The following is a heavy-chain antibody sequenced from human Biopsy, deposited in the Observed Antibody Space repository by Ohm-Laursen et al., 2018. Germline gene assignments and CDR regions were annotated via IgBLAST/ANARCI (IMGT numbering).Heavy chain of an antibody. J-gene: IGHJ3*01. V-gene: IGHV1-69*06. Sequence: SSVKVSCKASGHTLTGHYMHWVRQAPGQGLEWMGGFIPMFNTGKDAQNFQGRVTMTADKSTNTVYMELTSLRSDDTAMYYCARSMLGASTGDDAFDVWGQGTFVIVSS. CDR2: FIPMFNTG. CDR1: GHTLTGHY. CDR3: ARSMLGASTGDDAFDV. D-gene: IGHD1-26*01.